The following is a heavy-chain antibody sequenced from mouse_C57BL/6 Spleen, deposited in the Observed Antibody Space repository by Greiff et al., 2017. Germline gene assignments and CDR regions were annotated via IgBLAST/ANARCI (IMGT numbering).Heavy chain of an antibody. Sequence: VHVKQSGPELVKPGASVKIPCKASGYTFTDYNMDWVKQSHGKSLEWIGDINPNNGGTIYNQKFKGKATLTVDKSSSTAYMELRSLTSEDTAVYYCARRTGTWVNYFDYWGQGTTLTVSS. CDR3: ARRTGTWVNYFDY. V-gene: IGHV1-18*01. CDR2: INPNNGGT. CDR1: GYTFTDYN. J-gene: IGHJ2*01. D-gene: IGHD4-1*01.